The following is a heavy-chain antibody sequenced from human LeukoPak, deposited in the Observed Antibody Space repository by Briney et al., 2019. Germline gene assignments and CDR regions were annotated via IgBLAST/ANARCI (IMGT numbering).Heavy chain of an antibody. Sequence: ASVKVSCKASGYTFTNYYMHWVRQAPRQGLEWMGIISPSGGITHYAQNFQGRVTLTRDTSTSTVYMEVSSLISEDTAVYYCARGLVDTAMVTRRIDYWGQGTLVTVPS. D-gene: IGHD5-18*01. CDR3: ARGLVDTAMVTRRIDY. J-gene: IGHJ4*02. CDR1: GYTFTNYY. CDR2: ISPSGGIT. V-gene: IGHV1-46*01.